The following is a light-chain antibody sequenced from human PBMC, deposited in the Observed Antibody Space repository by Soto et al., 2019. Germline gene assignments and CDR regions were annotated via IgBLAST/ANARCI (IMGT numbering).Light chain of an antibody. J-gene: IGKJ1*01. CDR3: QHYNSYSEA. V-gene: IGKV1-5*03. Sequence: DIQMTQSPSTLSGSVGDRVTITCRASQTISSWLAWYQQKPGKPPKLLIYKASTLKSGVPSRFRGSGSGTECTLTISRLQPDDVATYYCQHYNSYSEAFGQGTKVDIK. CDR2: KAS. CDR1: QTISSW.